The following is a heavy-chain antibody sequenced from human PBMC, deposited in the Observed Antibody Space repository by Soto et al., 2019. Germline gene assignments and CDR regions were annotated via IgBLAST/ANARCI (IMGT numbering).Heavy chain of an antibody. J-gene: IGHJ4*02. D-gene: IGHD6-6*01. CDR1: GFTFSSYG. CDR2: ISYDGSNK. CDR3: AKGYIQQLVGGLFDY. Sequence: QVQLVESGGGVVQPGRSLRLSCAASGFTFSSYGMHWVRQAPGKGLEWVAVISYDGSNKYYADSVKGRFTISRDNSKNTLYLQMNSLRAEDTAVYYCAKGYIQQLVGGLFDYWGQGTLVTVSS. V-gene: IGHV3-30*18.